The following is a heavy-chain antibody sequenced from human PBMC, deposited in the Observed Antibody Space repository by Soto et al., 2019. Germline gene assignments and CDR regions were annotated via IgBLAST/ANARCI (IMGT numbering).Heavy chain of an antibody. J-gene: IGHJ5*02. CDR3: AKLWFGESYNWFDP. CDR1: GFTFSSYA. D-gene: IGHD3-10*01. V-gene: IGHV3-23*01. Sequence: GGSLRLSCAASGFTFSSYAMSWVRQAPGKGLEWVSAISGSGGSTYYADSVKGRFTISRDNSKNTLYLQMNSLRAEDTAVYYCAKLWFGESYNWFDPWGQGTLVTVSA. CDR2: ISGSGGST.